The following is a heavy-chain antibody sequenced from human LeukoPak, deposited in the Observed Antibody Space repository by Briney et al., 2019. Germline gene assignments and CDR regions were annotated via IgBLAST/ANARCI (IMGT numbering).Heavy chain of an antibody. V-gene: IGHV3-53*05. J-gene: IGHJ4*02. CDR1: GFTVSSNS. CDR3: AKDMSGGDCPDY. Sequence: PGGSLRLSCTVSGFTVSSNSMSWVRQAPGKGLEWVSFIYSGGNTHYSDSVKGRFTISRDNSKNTLYLQMNSLRAEDTAVYYCAKDMSGGDCPDYWGQGTLVTVSS. CDR2: IYSGGNT. D-gene: IGHD2-21*02.